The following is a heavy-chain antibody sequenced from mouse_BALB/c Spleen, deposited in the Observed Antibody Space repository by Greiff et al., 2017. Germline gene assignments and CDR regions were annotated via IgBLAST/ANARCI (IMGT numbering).Heavy chain of an antibody. CDR2: ISSGSSTI. J-gene: IGHJ4*01. V-gene: IGHV5-17*02. CDR1: GFTFSSFG. CDR3: ARGDYHAMDY. Sequence: EVQLVESGGGLVQPGGSRKLSCAASGFTFSSFGMHWVRQAPEKGLEWVAYISSGSSTIYYSDTVKGRFTISRDNPKNTLFLQMTSLRSEDTAMYYCARGDYHAMDYWGQGTSVTVSS.